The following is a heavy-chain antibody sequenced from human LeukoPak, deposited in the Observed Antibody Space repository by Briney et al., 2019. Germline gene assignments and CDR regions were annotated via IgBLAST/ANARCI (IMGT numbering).Heavy chain of an antibody. J-gene: IGHJ4*02. CDR3: ARRREPAAAFDY. Sequence: GGSLRLSCAASGFTVSSNYMSWGRQAPGKGLEWVSVIYSGGSTYYTDSVTGRFTISTDNSKNTLYLQMNSLRAEDTAVYYCARRREPAAAFDYWGQGTLVTVSS. V-gene: IGHV3-53*01. D-gene: IGHD2-2*01. CDR2: IYSGGST. CDR1: GFTVSSNY.